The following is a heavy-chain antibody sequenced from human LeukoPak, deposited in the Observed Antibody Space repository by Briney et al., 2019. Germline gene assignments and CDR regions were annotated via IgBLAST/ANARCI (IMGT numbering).Heavy chain of an antibody. J-gene: IGHJ3*02. V-gene: IGHV3-21*04. CDR2: ISGSSSYI. CDR1: GFTLSSYS. CDR3: ARDQASAFDI. Sequence: GGSLRLSCAASGFTLSSYSMNWVRQAPGKGLEWVSSISGSSSYIYYAGSVKGRFTISRDNAKNSLYLQMNSLRAEDTAVYYCARDQASAFDIWGLGTMVTVSS.